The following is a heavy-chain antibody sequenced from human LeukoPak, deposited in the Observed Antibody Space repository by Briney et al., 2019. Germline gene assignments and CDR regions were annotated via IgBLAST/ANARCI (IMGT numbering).Heavy chain of an antibody. D-gene: IGHD4-17*01. CDR1: GGSFSGSY. J-gene: IGHJ5*02. V-gene: IGHV4-34*01. CDR2: INHSGST. CDR3: VREVYRKGYGDYGGFDP. Sequence: NPSETLSLTCAVYGGSFSGSYWSWIRQPPGKRLEWIGEINHSGSTNYDSSLESRVTISVDTSENQFSLKLSSVTVADTAVYYCVREVYRKGYGDYGGFDPWGQGTLVAVSS.